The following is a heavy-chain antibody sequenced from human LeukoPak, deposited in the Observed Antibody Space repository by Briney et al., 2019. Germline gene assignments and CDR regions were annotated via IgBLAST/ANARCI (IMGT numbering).Heavy chain of an antibody. Sequence: GASVKVSCKASGYTFTSYDINWARQATGQGLEWMGWMNPNSGNTGYAQKFQGRVTMTRNTSISTAYMELSSLRSEDTAVYYCARAYCSSTSPHSYYYYGMDVWGQGTTVTVSS. CDR3: ARAYCSSTSPHSYYYYGMDV. V-gene: IGHV1-8*01. D-gene: IGHD2-2*01. J-gene: IGHJ6*02. CDR1: GYTFTSYD. CDR2: MNPNSGNT.